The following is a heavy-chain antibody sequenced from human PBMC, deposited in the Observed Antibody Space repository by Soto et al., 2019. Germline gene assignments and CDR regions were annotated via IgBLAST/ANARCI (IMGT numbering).Heavy chain of an antibody. Sequence: PGGSLRLSCAASGFTVGSVYMSWVRQAPGKGLEWVSVIYSGDKTYYADSVKGRFTISRDNSKNTLYLQMNSLRAEDTAVYYCAKKYYYDSSGPNPDHAFDIWGQGTMVTVSS. CDR2: IYSGDKT. CDR3: AKKYYYDSSGPNPDHAFDI. J-gene: IGHJ3*02. CDR1: GFTVGSVY. D-gene: IGHD3-22*01. V-gene: IGHV3-66*01.